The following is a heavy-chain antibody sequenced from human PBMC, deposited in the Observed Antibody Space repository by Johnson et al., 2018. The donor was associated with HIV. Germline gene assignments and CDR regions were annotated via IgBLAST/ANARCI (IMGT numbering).Heavy chain of an antibody. CDR3: AKGMYYYDSRGDAFDI. J-gene: IGHJ3*02. D-gene: IGHD3-22*01. CDR1: GFTFSSYA. V-gene: IGHV3-23*04. CDR2: ISGSGGST. Sequence: VQLVESGGGLVQPGGSLRLSCAASGFTFSSYAMSWVRQAPGKGLEWVSAISGSGGSTYYADSVKGQFTISIDNSKNTLYLQMNSLRAEDTAVYYCAKGMYYYDSRGDAFDIWGQGTMVTVSS.